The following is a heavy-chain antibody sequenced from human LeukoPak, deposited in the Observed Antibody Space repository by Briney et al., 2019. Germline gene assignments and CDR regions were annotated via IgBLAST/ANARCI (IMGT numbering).Heavy chain of an antibody. CDR1: GGSISSYY. D-gene: IGHD5-18*01. CDR3: ARDVGGYNYGYSLDY. Sequence: SETLSLTCTVSGGSISSYYWNWIRQPAGKGLEWIGRIYTSGSTSYNSSLKSRVTMSVDTSKNQFSLKLSSVTAADTAVYYCARDVGGYNYGYSLDYRGQGTLVSVPS. V-gene: IGHV4-4*07. CDR2: IYTSGST. J-gene: IGHJ4*02.